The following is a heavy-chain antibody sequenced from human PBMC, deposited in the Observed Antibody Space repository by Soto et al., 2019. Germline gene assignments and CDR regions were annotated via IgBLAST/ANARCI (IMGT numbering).Heavy chain of an antibody. D-gene: IGHD4-17*01. CDR2: INPRGGST. CDR3: ASSGSRTTVTTIDY. V-gene: IGHV1-46*01. J-gene: IGHJ4*02. Sequence: SCEASGEGFASNSLRWAHQSTEQGLEWMGIINPRGGSTSYAQKVQGRVTMTRATSTSTVYMELSSLRSEDTAVYYCASSGSRTTVTTIDYWGQGTLVTVSS. CDR1: GEGFASNS.